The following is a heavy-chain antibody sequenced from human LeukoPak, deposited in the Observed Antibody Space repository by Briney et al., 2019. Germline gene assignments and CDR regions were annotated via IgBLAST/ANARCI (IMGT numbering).Heavy chain of an antibody. V-gene: IGHV4-30-4*08. J-gene: IGHJ4*02. CDR2: IYYSGST. CDR3: ARVSREDTAMVNYFDY. CDR1: GGSISSGDYY. D-gene: IGHD5-18*01. Sequence: SETLSLTCTVSGGSISSGDYYWSWVRQPPGTGREWIGYIYYSGSTYYNPSLKSRVTISVNTSKNQFSLKLSSVTAADTAVYYCARVSREDTAMVNYFDYWGQGTLVTVPS.